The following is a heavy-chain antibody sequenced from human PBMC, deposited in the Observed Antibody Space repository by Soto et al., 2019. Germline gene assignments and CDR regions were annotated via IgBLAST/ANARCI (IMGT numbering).Heavy chain of an antibody. D-gene: IGHD5-18*01. CDR1: GGIFRSFA. CDR3: ARGIGYSHGYLDH. CDR2: MIAVFGTV. Sequence: QVQLVQSGAEVKKPGSSVKVSCKASGGIFRSFAISCVRQAPGQGVEWMGGMIAVFGTVNYAQEFQGIVTITADESTSTAYMELSSLRSEDTAVYYCARGIGYSHGYLDHWGQGTLVTVSS. V-gene: IGHV1-69*12. J-gene: IGHJ4*02.